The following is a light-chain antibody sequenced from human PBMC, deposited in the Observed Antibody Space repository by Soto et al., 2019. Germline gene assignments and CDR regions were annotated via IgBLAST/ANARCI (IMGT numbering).Light chain of an antibody. CDR1: SSDVGGYNY. Sequence: QSALTQPPSASGSPGQSVTISCTGTSSDVGGYNYVSWYQQHPDKAPKLMIYEVSKRPSGVPDRFSGSKSGNTASLTVSGLQAEDEADYYCSSYAGRNNLVFGGGTKLTVL. V-gene: IGLV2-8*01. CDR2: EVS. CDR3: SSYAGRNNLV. J-gene: IGLJ2*01.